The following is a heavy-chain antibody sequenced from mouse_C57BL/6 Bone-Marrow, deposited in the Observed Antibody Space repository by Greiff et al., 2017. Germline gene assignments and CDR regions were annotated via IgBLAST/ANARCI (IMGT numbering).Heavy chain of an antibody. CDR1: GYTFTSYW. CDR2: IAPSDRYT. J-gene: IGHJ2*01. V-gene: IGHV1-50*01. Sequence: QVQLQQPGAELVKPGASVKLSCKASGYTFTSYWMQWVKQRPGQGLEWIGEIAPSDRYTNYNQKFKGKATLTVDTSSSTAYMQLSSLTSEDSAVYYCARDDYDDYFDYWGQGTTLTVSS. CDR3: ARDDYDDYFDY. D-gene: IGHD2-4*01.